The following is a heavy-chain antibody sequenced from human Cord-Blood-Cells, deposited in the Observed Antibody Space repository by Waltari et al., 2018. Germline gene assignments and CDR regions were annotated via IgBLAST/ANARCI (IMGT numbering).Heavy chain of an antibody. J-gene: IGHJ4*02. Sequence: QVQLVESGGGVVQPGRSLSLSCSASGFTLSCYALPWVRQAPGKGLEWVAVKSYDGSNKYYADSVKGRFTISRDNSKNTLYLQMNSLRAEDTAVYYCARDGANYYFDYWGQGTLVTVSS. CDR3: ARDGANYYFDY. V-gene: IGHV3-30-3*01. CDR1: GFTLSCYA. D-gene: IGHD1-26*01. CDR2: KSYDGSNK.